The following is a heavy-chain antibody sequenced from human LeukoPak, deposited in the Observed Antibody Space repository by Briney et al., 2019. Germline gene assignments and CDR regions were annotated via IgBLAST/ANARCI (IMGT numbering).Heavy chain of an antibody. CDR1: GFTVITND. V-gene: IGHV3-21*01. CDR3: VGKGY. D-gene: IGHD4-23*01. CDR2: ISSSSSSI. Sequence: AGGSPRLSCAASGFTVITNDMTWVRQAPGKGLEWVSSISSSSSSIYYADSVKGRFTISRDNAKNSLYLLMNSLRAEDTAVYYCVGKGYWGQGTLVTVSS. J-gene: IGHJ4*02.